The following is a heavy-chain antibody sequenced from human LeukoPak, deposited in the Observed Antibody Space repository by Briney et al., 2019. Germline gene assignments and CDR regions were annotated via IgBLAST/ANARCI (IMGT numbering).Heavy chain of an antibody. CDR1: GYTFTGYC. D-gene: IGHD3-22*01. Sequence: ASVKVSCKASGYTFTGYCMHWVLQAPGQGLEWMGRINPNSGGTNYAQKFQGRVTMARDTSISTAYMELSRLRSDDTAVYYCARDDSRPYYYDSSGYVYWGQGTLVTVSS. CDR3: ARDDSRPYYYDSSGYVY. J-gene: IGHJ4*02. V-gene: IGHV1-2*06. CDR2: INPNSGGT.